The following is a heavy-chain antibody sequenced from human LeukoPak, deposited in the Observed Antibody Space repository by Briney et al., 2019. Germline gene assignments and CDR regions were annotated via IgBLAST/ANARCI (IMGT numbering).Heavy chain of an antibody. J-gene: IGHJ4*02. CDR3: ARGPRITSHFDWLWVDY. D-gene: IGHD3-9*01. V-gene: IGHV3-53*01. CDR1: GFTVSSNY. Sequence: PGGSLRLSCAASGFTVSSNYMSWVRQAPGKGLERVSVIYSGGSTYYADSVKGRFTISRDNSKNTLYLQMNSLRAEDTAVYYCARGPRITSHFDWLWVDYWGQGTLVTVSS. CDR2: IYSGGST.